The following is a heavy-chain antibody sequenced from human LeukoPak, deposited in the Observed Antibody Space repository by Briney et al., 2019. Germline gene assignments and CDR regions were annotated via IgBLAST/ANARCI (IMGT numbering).Heavy chain of an antibody. J-gene: IGHJ4*02. CDR3: ARDDNPPYYYGSGSYLYYFDY. D-gene: IGHD3-10*01. Sequence: ASVKVSCKASGYTFANYYMHWVRQAPGQGLEWMGGIIPIFGTANYAQKFQGRVTITADESTSTAYMELSSLRSEDTAVYYCARDDNPPYYYGSGSYLYYFDYWGQGTLVTVSS. CDR2: IIPIFGTA. CDR1: GYTFANYY. V-gene: IGHV1-69*13.